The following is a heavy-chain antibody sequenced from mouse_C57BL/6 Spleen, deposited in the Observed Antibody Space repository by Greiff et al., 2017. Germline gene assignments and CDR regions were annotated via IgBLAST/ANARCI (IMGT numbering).Heavy chain of an antibody. Sequence: QVQLQQSGAELVRPGASVTLSCKASGYTFTDYAMHWVKQTTVHGLEWIGAIDPETGGIAYNEKFKGKATLTVDKSSSTAYKMLSSISSEDSAVYYCAINDYDEYWYFDVWGTGTTGTVSS. CDR2: IDPETGGI. D-gene: IGHD2-4*01. CDR3: AINDYDEYWYFDV. V-gene: IGHV1-15*01. J-gene: IGHJ1*03. CDR1: GYTFTDYA.